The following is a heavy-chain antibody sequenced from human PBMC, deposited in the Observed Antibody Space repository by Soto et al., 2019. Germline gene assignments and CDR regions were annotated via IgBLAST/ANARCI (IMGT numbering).Heavy chain of an antibody. CDR1: GFTFSSYA. CDR2: ITGSGGGT. J-gene: IGHJ4*02. V-gene: IGHV3-23*01. CDR3: ARRIEAGGTFDY. Sequence: EVQLLESGGGLVQPGGSLRLSCAASGFTFSSYAMSWVRQAPGKGLEWVSAITGSGGGTYYADSVKGRFTISRDNSKNTLYLQMNSLRAEDTAVYYGARRIEAGGTFDYWGQGTLVTVSS. D-gene: IGHD6-13*01.